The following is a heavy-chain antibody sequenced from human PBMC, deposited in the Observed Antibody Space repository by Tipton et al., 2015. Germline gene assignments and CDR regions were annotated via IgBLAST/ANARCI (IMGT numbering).Heavy chain of an antibody. V-gene: IGHV4-59*03. D-gene: IGHD2-15*01. CDR2: IYCSGST. CDR3: AGGAYCSGGSCRDWFDP. J-gene: IGHJ5*02. CDR1: GGSISSYY. Sequence: LRLSCTVSGGSISSYYWSWIRQPPGKGLEWIGYIYCSGSTNYNPSLKSRVTISVDTSRDQFSLKLSSVTAADTAVYYCAGGAYCSGGSCRDWFDPWGRGTLVTVSS.